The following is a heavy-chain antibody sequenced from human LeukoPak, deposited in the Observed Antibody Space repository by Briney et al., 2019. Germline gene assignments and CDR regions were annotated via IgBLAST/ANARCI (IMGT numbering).Heavy chain of an antibody. V-gene: IGHV3-30*18. D-gene: IGHD3-10*01. CDR3: ANGYYYGSGSYYKEAFDI. Sequence: GGSLRLSCAASGFTFSNYGMHWVRQAPGKGLEWVVVISYDGSNKYYADSVKGRFTISRDNSKNTLYLKMNSLRAEDTAVYYCANGYYYGSGSYYKEAFDIWGQGTMVTVSS. J-gene: IGHJ3*02. CDR1: GFTFSNYG. CDR2: ISYDGSNK.